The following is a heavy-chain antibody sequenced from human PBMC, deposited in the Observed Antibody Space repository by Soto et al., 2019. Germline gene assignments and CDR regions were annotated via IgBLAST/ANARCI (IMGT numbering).Heavy chain of an antibody. CDR3: ARHDGMREPPDY. CDR2: IYYSGST. D-gene: IGHD1-1*01. Sequence: SETLSLTCTVSGGSISSSSYYWGWIRQPPGKGLEWIGSIYYSGSTYYNPSLKSRVTISVDTSKNQFSLKLSSVTAADTAVYYCARHDGMREPPDYWGQGTLVTVSS. V-gene: IGHV4-39*01. J-gene: IGHJ4*02. CDR1: GGSISSSSYY.